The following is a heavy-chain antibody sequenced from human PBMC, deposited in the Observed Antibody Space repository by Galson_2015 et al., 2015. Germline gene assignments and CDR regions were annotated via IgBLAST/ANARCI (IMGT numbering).Heavy chain of an antibody. J-gene: IGHJ4*02. V-gene: IGHV3-53*01. CDR2: IYSGGST. D-gene: IGHD1-1*01. CDR1: GFTVSSNY. Sequence: SLRLSCAASGFTVSSNYMSWVRQAPGKGLEWVSVIYSGGSTYYADSVKGRFTISRDNSKNTLYLQMNSLRAEDTAVYYCARDLVSTTTDYWGQGTLVTVSS. CDR3: ARDLVSTTTDY.